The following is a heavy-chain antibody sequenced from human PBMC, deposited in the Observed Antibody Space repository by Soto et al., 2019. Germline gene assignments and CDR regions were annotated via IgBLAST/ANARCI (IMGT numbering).Heavy chain of an antibody. V-gene: IGHV1-69*06. CDR2: IIPIFGTA. J-gene: IGHJ4*02. Sequence: ASVKVSFKASGGTFSSYAISWVRQAPGQGLEWMGGIIPIFGTANYAQKFQGRVTITADKSTSTAYMELSSLRSEDTAVYYCASFYDSSGYYPPPFDYWGQGTLVTVSS. CDR3: ASFYDSSGYYPPPFDY. CDR1: GGTFSSYA. D-gene: IGHD3-22*01.